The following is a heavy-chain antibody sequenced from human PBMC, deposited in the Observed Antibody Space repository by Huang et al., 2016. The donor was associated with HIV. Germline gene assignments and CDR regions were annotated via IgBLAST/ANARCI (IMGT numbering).Heavy chain of an antibody. Sequence: QVQLLQSGAEVKKPGSSVKVSCKAYGGPFRSYSIAWVRQAPGQGLGGMGSLMPVFDSPNYEQKLQGRVRDTADESTSTLSRGLRDLRPDDTAVYVWARGSLEYSVSSSLDYWGQGTHVTVSS. D-gene: IGHD4-4*01. J-gene: IGHJ4*02. V-gene: IGHV1-69*13. CDR3: ARGSLEYSVSSSLDY. CDR1: GGPFRSYS. CDR2: LMPVFDSP.